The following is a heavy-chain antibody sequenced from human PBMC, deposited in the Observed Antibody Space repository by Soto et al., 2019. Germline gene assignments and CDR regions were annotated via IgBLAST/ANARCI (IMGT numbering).Heavy chain of an antibody. CDR2: IYPGDSDT. J-gene: IGHJ6*02. D-gene: IGHD4-17*01. V-gene: IGHV5-51*01. CDR3: ARLRTTVFFLDYYGMDV. CDR1: GYSCTSYW. Sequence: PGESLKISCKGSGYSCTSYWIGWVRQMPGKGLEWMGIIYPGDSDTRYSPSFQGQVTISADKSISTAYLQWSSLKASDTAMYYCARLRTTVFFLDYYGMDVWGQGTTVTVSS.